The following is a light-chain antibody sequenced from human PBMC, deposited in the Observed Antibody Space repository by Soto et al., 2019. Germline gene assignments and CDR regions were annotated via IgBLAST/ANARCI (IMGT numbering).Light chain of an antibody. J-gene: IGKJ3*01. Sequence: EIVLTQSPGTLSLSPGERATLSCRASQSVSSSYLAWYQQKPGQAPRLLIYGASSRATGIPDRFSGSGSGTDYTLTISSMVPEDFAVYYCQQYGSSPLFTFGPGTKVDIK. CDR2: GAS. V-gene: IGKV3-20*01. CDR3: QQYGSSPLFT. CDR1: QSVSSSY.